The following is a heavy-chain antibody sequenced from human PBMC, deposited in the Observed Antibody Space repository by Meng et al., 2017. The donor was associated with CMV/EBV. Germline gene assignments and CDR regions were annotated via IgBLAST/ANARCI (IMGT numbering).Heavy chain of an antibody. D-gene: IGHD6-19*01. CDR1: GITFDDYA. Sequence: SLKISCAASGITFDDYAMHWVRQAPGKGLGWVSGISWNSGSIGYADSVKGRFTISRDNAKNALYLQMSSLRAEDTALYYCAKDAAPSIAVAGAYYFDYWGQGTLVTVSS. CDR2: ISWNSGSI. V-gene: IGHV3-9*01. J-gene: IGHJ4*02. CDR3: AKDAAPSIAVAGAYYFDY.